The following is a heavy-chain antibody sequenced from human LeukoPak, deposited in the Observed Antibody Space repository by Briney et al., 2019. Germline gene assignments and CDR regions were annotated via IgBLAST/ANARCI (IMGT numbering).Heavy chain of an antibody. V-gene: IGHV1-8*01. CDR3: FLPHHIKGY. Sequence: ASVKVSCKASGYTFTRYDIHWVRQATGQGLEWMGWMNPNSGNTDYAQKFQGRVTMTRYTSISTDYMKRNSLRAEDTAVYYCFLPHHIKGYWGQGTLVTVSS. CDR1: GYTFTRYD. J-gene: IGHJ4*02. D-gene: IGHD1-14*01. CDR2: MNPNSGNT.